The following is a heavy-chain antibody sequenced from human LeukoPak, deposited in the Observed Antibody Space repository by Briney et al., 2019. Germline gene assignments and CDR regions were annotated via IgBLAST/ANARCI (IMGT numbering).Heavy chain of an antibody. J-gene: IGHJ4*02. Sequence: ASVKVSCKASGGTFSSYAISWVRQAPGQGLEWMGGIIPIFGTANYAQKFQGRVTITTDESTSTAYMELSSLRSEDTAVYYCARVGDDFWSGYVFDYWGQGTLVTVSS. CDR1: GGTFSSYA. CDR3: ARVGDDFWSGYVFDY. V-gene: IGHV1-69*05. D-gene: IGHD3-3*01. CDR2: IIPIFGTA.